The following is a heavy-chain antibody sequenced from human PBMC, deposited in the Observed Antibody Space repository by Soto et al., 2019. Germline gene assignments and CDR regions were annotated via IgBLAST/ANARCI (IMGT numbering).Heavy chain of an antibody. CDR2: IDASGNS. CDR3: ARYSSNWFQTEGMDV. V-gene: IGHV4-4*07. D-gene: IGHD6-13*01. Sequence: SETLSLTCTVSGDSISSYYWNWIRQPAGKGLEWIGRIDASGNSNYNPSLKSRVTMSVDTSKKQFSLKVTSVTAADTAVYYCARYSSNWFQTEGMDVWGQGTTVTVS. J-gene: IGHJ6*02. CDR1: GDSISSYY.